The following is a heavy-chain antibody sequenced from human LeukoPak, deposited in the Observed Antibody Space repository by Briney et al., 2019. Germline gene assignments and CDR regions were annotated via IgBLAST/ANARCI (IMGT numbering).Heavy chain of an antibody. Sequence: SETLSLTCTVSGGPLSGYYWIWIRHPPVKGLEWIGYIYFGGSTNYNPSLKSRITMSLDTSKNQFSLKLSSVTAADTAVYYCARQTYYASGTYYFLEFWGQGTLVTVSS. D-gene: IGHD3-10*01. V-gene: IGHV4-59*01. CDR1: GGPLSGYY. CDR3: ARQTYYASGTYYFLEF. CDR2: IYFGGST. J-gene: IGHJ4*02.